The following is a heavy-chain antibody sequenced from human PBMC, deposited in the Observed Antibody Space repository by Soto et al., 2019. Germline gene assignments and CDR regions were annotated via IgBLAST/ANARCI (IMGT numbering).Heavy chain of an antibody. D-gene: IGHD3-22*01. CDR1: GFTFDDYT. CDR2: ISWDGGST. Sequence: EVQLVESGGVVVQPGGSLRLSCAASGFTFDDYTMHWVRQAPGKGLEWVSLISWDGGSTYYADSVKGRFTISRDNSKNSLYLQMNSLRTEDTALYYCAKDSYYYDSSGYYGPDYWGQGTLVTVSS. CDR3: AKDSYYYDSSGYYGPDY. V-gene: IGHV3-43*01. J-gene: IGHJ4*02.